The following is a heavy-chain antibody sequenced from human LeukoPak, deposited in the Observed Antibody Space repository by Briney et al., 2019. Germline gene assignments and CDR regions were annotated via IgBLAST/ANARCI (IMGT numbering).Heavy chain of an antibody. CDR3: ARLHYDSSGYYYFDY. Sequence: SETLSLTCTVSGASISSDYWSWIRQPPGKGLEWIGYIYYSGITNYNPSLKSRVTISVDTSKNQFSLKLSSVTAADTAVYYCARLHYDSSGYYYFDYWGQGTLVTVSS. D-gene: IGHD3-22*01. V-gene: IGHV4-59*08. CDR2: IYYSGIT. CDR1: GASISSDY. J-gene: IGHJ4*02.